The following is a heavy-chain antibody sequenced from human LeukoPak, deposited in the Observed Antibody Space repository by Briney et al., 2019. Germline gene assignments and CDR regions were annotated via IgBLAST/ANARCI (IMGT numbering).Heavy chain of an antibody. V-gene: IGHV3-23*01. CDR3: AKAITGYQRQVSRVRLDAFDL. D-gene: IGHD2-2*01. CDR1: GLTFRTYP. CDR2: ISGNGGST. J-gene: IGHJ3*01. Sequence: GGSLRLSCAASGLTFRTYPMSWVRQAPGQGLEWVSAISGNGGSTYYADSVKGRFTISRDNSKSTLYLQMSSLRADDTAIYYCAKAITGYQRQVSRVRLDAFDLWGQGTMVTVSS.